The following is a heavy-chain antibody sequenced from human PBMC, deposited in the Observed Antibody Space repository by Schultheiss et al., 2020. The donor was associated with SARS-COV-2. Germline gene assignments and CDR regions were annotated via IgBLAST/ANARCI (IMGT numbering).Heavy chain of an antibody. D-gene: IGHD4-11*01. CDR1: GFTFSSYG. Sequence: GESLKISCAASGFTFSSYGMHWVRRAPGKGPEWVSAISGSGGSTYYADSVKGRFTISRDNSKNTLYLQMNSLRAEDTAVYYCAKENSNYADYWGQGTLVTVSS. V-gene: IGHV3-23*01. CDR2: ISGSGGST. J-gene: IGHJ4*02. CDR3: AKENSNYADY.